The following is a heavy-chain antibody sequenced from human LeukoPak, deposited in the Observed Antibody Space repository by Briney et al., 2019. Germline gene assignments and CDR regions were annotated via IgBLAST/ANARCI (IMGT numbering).Heavy chain of an antibody. CDR1: GFTFRNSW. CDR3: ARGVWSSRNAFDL. CDR2: IKPDGGEK. J-gene: IGHJ3*01. Sequence: GGSLRLSCAASGFTFRNSWMSWVRQTPGKGLELVANIKPDGGEKHYVDSVKGRFTIPRDNARNSLDLQMSSLTAEDTAVYYCARGVWSSRNAFDLWGQGTMVTVSS. D-gene: IGHD2-21*01. V-gene: IGHV3-7*01.